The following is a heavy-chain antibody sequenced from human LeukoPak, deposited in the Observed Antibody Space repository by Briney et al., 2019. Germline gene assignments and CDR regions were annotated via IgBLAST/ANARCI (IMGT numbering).Heavy chain of an antibody. Sequence: GGSLRLSCAASGFTFSSYAMHWVRQAPGKGLEWVAVISYDGSNKYYADSVKGRFTISRDKSKNTLYLQMNSLRAEDTAVYYCASPLSNWGQGTLVTVSS. D-gene: IGHD3-16*01. J-gene: IGHJ4*02. CDR1: GFTFSSYA. V-gene: IGHV3-30*04. CDR2: ISYDGSNK. CDR3: ASPLSN.